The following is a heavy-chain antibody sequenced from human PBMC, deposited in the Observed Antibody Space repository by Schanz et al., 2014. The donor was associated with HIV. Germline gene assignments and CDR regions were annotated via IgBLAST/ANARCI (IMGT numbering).Heavy chain of an antibody. CDR2: IWYDETNK. D-gene: IGHD6-13*01. CDR3: ARTDHLASAGMDCYYGMDV. CDR1: GFTFSSYG. Sequence: QVQLVESGGGVVQPGRSLRLSCAASGFTFSSYGMHWVRQAPGKGLEWVAVIWYDETNKFYVDSVKGRFTISRDNSKNTLYLQMNRLRAEDTAVYYCARTDHLASAGMDCYYGMDVWGQGTTVTVSS. V-gene: IGHV3-33*01. J-gene: IGHJ6*02.